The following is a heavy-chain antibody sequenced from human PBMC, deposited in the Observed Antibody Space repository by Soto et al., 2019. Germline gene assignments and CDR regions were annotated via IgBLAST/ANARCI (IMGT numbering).Heavy chain of an antibody. CDR2: MNPNSGNT. Sequence: ASVKVSCKASGYTFTSYDINWVRQATGQGLEWMGWMNPNSGNTGYAQKFQGRVTMTRNTSISTAYMELSSLRSEDTAVYYCARCRAAAGPSHYYYGMDVWGQGTTVTVSS. V-gene: IGHV1-8*01. J-gene: IGHJ6*02. D-gene: IGHD6-13*01. CDR1: GYTFTSYD. CDR3: ARCRAAAGPSHYYYGMDV.